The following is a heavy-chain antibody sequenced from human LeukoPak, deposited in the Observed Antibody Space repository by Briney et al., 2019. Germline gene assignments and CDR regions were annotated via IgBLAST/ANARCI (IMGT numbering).Heavy chain of an antibody. J-gene: IGHJ3*02. CDR2: ISGSGGST. D-gene: IGHD3-10*01. CDR3: AKPLSSMVRGVIIKVDAFDI. Sequence: KTGESLRLSRAASGFTFSSYAMSWVRQAPGKGLEWVSAISGSGGSTYYADSVKGRFTTSRDNSKNTLYLQMNSLRAEDTAVYYCAKPLSSMVRGVIIKVDAFDIWGQGTMVTVSS. V-gene: IGHV3-23*01. CDR1: GFTFSSYA.